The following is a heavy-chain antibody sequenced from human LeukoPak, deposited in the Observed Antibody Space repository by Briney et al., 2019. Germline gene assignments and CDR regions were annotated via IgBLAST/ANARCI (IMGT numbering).Heavy chain of an antibody. CDR2: ISSSSSYI. Sequence: GGSLRLSCAASGFTFSSYSMNWVRQAPGKGLEWVSSISSSSSYIYYADSVKGRFTISRDNAKNSLYLQMNSLRAEDTAVYYCARADFGIAAVLIGYWGQGTLVTVSS. V-gene: IGHV3-21*01. J-gene: IGHJ4*02. CDR3: ARADFGIAAVLIGY. D-gene: IGHD6-13*01. CDR1: GFTFSSYS.